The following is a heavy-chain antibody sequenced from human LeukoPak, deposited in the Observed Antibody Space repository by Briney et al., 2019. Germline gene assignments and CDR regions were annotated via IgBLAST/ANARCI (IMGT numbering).Heavy chain of an antibody. CDR3: ARYGNGEWLAHYAFDV. CDR2: INQDESEK. V-gene: IGHV3-7*01. J-gene: IGHJ3*01. D-gene: IGHD6-19*01. Sequence: GGSLRLFCATSGFIFSRYWMSWVRQAPGKGLEWVANINQDESEKNYVDSVKGRFTISRDNAKNSLDLQMNSLRAEDTAVYYCARYGNGEWLAHYAFDVWGQGTMVTVSS. CDR1: GFIFSRYW.